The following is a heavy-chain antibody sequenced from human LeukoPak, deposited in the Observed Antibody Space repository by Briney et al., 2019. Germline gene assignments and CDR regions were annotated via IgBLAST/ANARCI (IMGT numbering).Heavy chain of an antibody. J-gene: IGHJ5*02. CDR2: ISSSGGTI. CDR3: ARGPETSPWTFYGSGSYYNWFDP. V-gene: IGHV3-48*03. D-gene: IGHD3-10*01. Sequence: PGGSLRLSCAVSGFNVSSHHMNWVRQAPGKGLEWVSYISSSGGTIYYADSVKGRFTISRDNAKNSLYLQMNSLRAKDTAVYYCARGPETSPWTFYGSGSYYNWFDPWGQGTLVTVSS. CDR1: GFNVSSHH.